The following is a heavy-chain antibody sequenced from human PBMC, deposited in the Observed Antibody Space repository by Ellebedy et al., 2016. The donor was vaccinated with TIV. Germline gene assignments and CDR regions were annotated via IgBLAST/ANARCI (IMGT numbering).Heavy chain of an antibody. CDR2: MDDSGSS. D-gene: IGHD1-26*01. Sequence: SETLSLXXTVSGGSISSNSDTYYWGWIRQPPGKGLEWIGSMDDSGSSYHNPSLKSRLTISVDTSKDQFSLKLSSVTAADTAVYYCARVEGGSYGLRWFDYWGQGTLVTVSS. CDR1: GGSISSNSDTYY. J-gene: IGHJ4*02. CDR3: ARVEGGSYGLRWFDY. V-gene: IGHV4-39*07.